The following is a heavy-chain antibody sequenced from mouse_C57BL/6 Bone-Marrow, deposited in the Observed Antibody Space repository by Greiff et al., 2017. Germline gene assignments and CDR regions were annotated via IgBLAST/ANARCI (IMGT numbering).Heavy chain of an antibody. V-gene: IGHV14-4*01. CDR2: IDPENGDT. D-gene: IGHD2-5*01. CDR3: TTYSNYVWFAY. CDR1: GFNIKDDY. J-gene: IGHJ3*01. Sequence: EVQLQQSGAELVRPGASVMLSCTASGFNIKDDYMHWVKQRPEQGLEWIGWIDPENGDTEYASKFQGKATITADTSSNTAYLQLSSLTSEDTAVYYCTTYSNYVWFAYWGQGTLVTVAA.